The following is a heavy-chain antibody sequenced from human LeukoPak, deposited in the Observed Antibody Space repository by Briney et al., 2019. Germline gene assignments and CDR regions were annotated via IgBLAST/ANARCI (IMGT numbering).Heavy chain of an antibody. J-gene: IGHJ4*02. V-gene: IGHV4-39*01. D-gene: IGHD2-2*01. CDR1: GGSISSSSYY. Sequence: SETLSPTCTVSGGSISSSSYYWGWIRQPPGKGLEWIGSIYYSGSTYYNPSLKSRVTISVDTSKNQFSLKLSSVTAADTAVYYCARHEVGYQLLPYYFDYWGQGTLVTVSS. CDR2: IYYSGST. CDR3: ARHEVGYQLLPYYFDY.